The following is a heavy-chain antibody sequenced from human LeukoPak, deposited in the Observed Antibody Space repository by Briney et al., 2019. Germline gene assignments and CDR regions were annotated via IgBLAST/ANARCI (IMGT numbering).Heavy chain of an antibody. J-gene: IGHJ4*02. D-gene: IGHD6-19*01. Sequence: ASVKVSRKASGYTFTGYYMHWVRQAPGQGLEWMGWINPNSGGTNYAQKFQGRVTMTRDTSISTAYMELSRLRSDDTAVYYCARDVGSSGWYLYWGQGTLVTVSS. V-gene: IGHV1-2*02. CDR3: ARDVGSSGWYLY. CDR2: INPNSGGT. CDR1: GYTFTGYY.